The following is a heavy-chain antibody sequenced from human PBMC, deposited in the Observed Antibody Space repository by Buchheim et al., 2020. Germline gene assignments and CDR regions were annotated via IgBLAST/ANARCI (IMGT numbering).Heavy chain of an antibody. V-gene: IGHV3-33*08. CDR1: GFTFSSYG. Sequence: VQLVESGGGLVQPGGSLRLSCAASGFTFSSYGMHWVRQAPGKGLEWVAVIWYDGSNKYYADSVKGRFTISRDNSKNTLYLQMNSLRAEDTAVYYCARDARIAADDPNFDYWGQGTL. J-gene: IGHJ4*02. CDR3: ARDARIAADDPNFDY. D-gene: IGHD6-13*01. CDR2: IWYDGSNK.